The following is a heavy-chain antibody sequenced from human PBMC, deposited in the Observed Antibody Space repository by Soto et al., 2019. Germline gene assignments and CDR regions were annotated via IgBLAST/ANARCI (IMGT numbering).Heavy chain of an antibody. V-gene: IGHV5-51*01. Sequence: PGESLKISCKVSGYSFSTYWIAWVRQMPGKGLEWMGIIYPADSDTKYSPSFQGHVTFSAGKSISTAYLQWSSLKASDTAMYYCARLRNSVMDVRGQGTTVTVSS. J-gene: IGHJ6*02. CDR2: IYPADSDT. CDR1: GYSFSTYW. CDR3: ARLRNSVMDV. D-gene: IGHD6-13*01.